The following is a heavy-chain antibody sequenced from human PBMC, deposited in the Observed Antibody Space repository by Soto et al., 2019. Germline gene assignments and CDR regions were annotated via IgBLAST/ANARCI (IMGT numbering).Heavy chain of an antibody. CDR3: ARSLRGSLAVAGYYFDY. CDR1: GFTFSDYY. CDR2: ISSSSSYT. J-gene: IGHJ4*02. Sequence: QVQLVESGGGLVKPGGSLRLSCAASGFTFSDYYMSWIRQAPGKGLEWVSYISSSSSYTNYADSVKGRFTISRDNAKNSLYLQMNSLRAEDTAVYYCARSLRGSLAVAGYYFDYWGQGTLVTVSS. V-gene: IGHV3-11*06. D-gene: IGHD6-19*01.